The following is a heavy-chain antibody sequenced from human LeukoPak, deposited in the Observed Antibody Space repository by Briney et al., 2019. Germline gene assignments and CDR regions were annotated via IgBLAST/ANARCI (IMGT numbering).Heavy chain of an antibody. D-gene: IGHD3-22*01. CDR1: GFTFSSYS. J-gene: IGHJ3*02. CDR2: ISSSSSTI. CDR3: ARSGMIVVVSTDDAFDI. V-gene: IGHV3-48*02. Sequence: GGSLRLSCAASGFTFSSYSMNWVRQAPGKGLEWVSYISSSSSTIYYADSVKGRFTISRDNAKNSLYLQMNSLRDEDTAVYYCARSGMIVVVSTDDAFDIWGQGTMVTVSS.